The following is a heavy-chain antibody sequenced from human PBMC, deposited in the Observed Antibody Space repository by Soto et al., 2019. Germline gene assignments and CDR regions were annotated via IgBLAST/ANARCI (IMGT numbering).Heavy chain of an antibody. D-gene: IGHD1-7*01. CDR3: ARGHSNWNYGVYYYYYYMDV. CDR1: GGSFSGYY. Sequence: SETLSLTCAVYGGSFSGYYWSWIRQPPGKGLEWIGEISHSGSTNYNPSLKSRVTISVDTSKNQFSLKLSSVTAADTAVYYCARGHSNWNYGVYYYYYYMDVWGKGTTVTVSS. V-gene: IGHV4-34*01. CDR2: ISHSGST. J-gene: IGHJ6*03.